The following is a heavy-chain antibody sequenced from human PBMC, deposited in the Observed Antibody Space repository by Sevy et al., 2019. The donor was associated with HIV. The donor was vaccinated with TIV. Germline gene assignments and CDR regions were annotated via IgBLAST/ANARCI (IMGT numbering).Heavy chain of an antibody. J-gene: IGHJ4*02. Sequence: GGSLRLSCVASQFNFDTYAIHWVRQAPGKGLEWVAMIWYDGSSKDYAESVKGRLAIAKDNSQNTAFRQMNCLRAEDTCVYYCATNMVHAGAYDSYFNFWGQGSLVTVSS. D-gene: IGHD3-10*01. V-gene: IGHV3-33*01. CDR3: ATNMVHAGAYDSYFNF. CDR2: IWYDGSSK. CDR1: QFNFDTYA.